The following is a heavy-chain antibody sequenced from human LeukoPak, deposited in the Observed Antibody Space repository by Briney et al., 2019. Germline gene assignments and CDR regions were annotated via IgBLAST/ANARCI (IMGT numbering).Heavy chain of an antibody. V-gene: IGHV1-8*01. CDR1: GYTFTSYD. J-gene: IGHJ6*02. Sequence: ASVKVSCKASGYTFTSYDINWARQATGQGLEWMGWMNPNSGNTGYAQKFQGRVTMTRNTSISTAYMELSSLRSEDTAVYYCASVPMKPTPPRDYGMDVWGQGATVTVSS. CDR2: MNPNSGNT. CDR3: ASVPMKPTPPRDYGMDV. D-gene: IGHD3-10*02.